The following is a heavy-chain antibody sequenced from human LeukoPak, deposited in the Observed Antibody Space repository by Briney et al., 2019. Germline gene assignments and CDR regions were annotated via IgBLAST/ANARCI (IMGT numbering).Heavy chain of an antibody. D-gene: IGHD3-16*01. V-gene: IGHV1-69*05. Sequence: SVKVSCKASGGTFSSYAISWVRQAPGQGLEWMGRIIPIFGTANYAQKFQGRVTITTDESTSTAYTELSSLRSEDTAVYYCATPRGSYKYYFDYWGQGTLVTVSS. CDR1: GGTFSSYA. CDR3: ATPRGSYKYYFDY. J-gene: IGHJ4*02. CDR2: IIPIFGTA.